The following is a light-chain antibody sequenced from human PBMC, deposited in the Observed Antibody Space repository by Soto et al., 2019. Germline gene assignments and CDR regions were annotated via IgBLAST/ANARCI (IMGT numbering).Light chain of an antibody. Sequence: EIVLTQSPATLSLSPGERATLSCRASQSVSSYLAWYQQKPGQAPRLLIYDASNRATGIPARFSGSGSGTDFTLTLSSLEPEAFAVYYCQQRSNWPPRFTFGPGTKVDI. CDR2: DAS. CDR3: QQRSNWPPRFT. J-gene: IGKJ3*01. CDR1: QSVSSY. V-gene: IGKV3-11*01.